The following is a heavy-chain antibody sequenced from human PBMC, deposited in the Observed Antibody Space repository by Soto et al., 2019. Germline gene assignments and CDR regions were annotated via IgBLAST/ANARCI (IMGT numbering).Heavy chain of an antibody. CDR1: GFTYSNYA. V-gene: IGHV3-48*02. D-gene: IGHD1-26*01. CDR3: TRDFSWSEVY. CDR2: ISASSSSI. Sequence: GGSLRLSCAASGFTYSNYAMNWVRQAPEKGLEWVAYISASSSSIYYADSVKGRFTISRDNAKNSLYLQMNSLRDEATAGYYCTRDFSWSEVYWGQGVQVTVSS. J-gene: IGHJ4*02.